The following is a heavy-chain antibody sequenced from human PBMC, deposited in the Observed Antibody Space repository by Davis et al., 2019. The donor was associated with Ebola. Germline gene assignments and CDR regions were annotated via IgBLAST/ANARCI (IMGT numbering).Heavy chain of an antibody. J-gene: IGHJ4*02. CDR2: IYAGDSDS. Sequence: GESPKIPRNGSGYGLADYWLARVPPTPGKGPEWMGIIYAGDSDSRYSPSFEGQVIISVDRSINTAYRQWRSLRASDTAIYYCARQESLYGWSDYWGQGTLVTVSS. D-gene: IGHD2-8*01. CDR1: GYGLADYW. CDR3: ARQESLYGWSDY. V-gene: IGHV5-51*01.